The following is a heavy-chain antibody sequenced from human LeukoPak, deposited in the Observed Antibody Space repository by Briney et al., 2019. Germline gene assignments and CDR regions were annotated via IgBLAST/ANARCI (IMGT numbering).Heavy chain of an antibody. CDR3: ARDEQWLVRGDYYYYGMDV. Sequence: PGGSLRLSCAASGFTFSSYGMHWVRQAPGKGLEWVAVIWYDGSNKYYADSVKGRFTISRDNSKNTLYLQMNSLRAEDTAVYYCARDEQWLVRGDYYYYGMDVWGQGTTVTVSS. D-gene: IGHD6-19*01. CDR1: GFTFSSYG. V-gene: IGHV3-33*01. CDR2: IWYDGSNK. J-gene: IGHJ6*02.